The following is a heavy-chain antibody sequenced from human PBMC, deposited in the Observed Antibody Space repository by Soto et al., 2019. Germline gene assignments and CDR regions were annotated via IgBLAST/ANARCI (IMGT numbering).Heavy chain of an antibody. V-gene: IGHV4-59*01. CDR2: IYYSGST. CDR1: GGSISSYY. CDR3: GRDREDAFDI. Sequence: SETLSLTCTVSGGSISSYYWSWIRQPPGKGLEWIGYIYYSGSTNYNPSLKSRVTISVDTSKNQFSLKLSSVTAADTAVYYCGRDREDAFDIWGQGTMVTVSS. J-gene: IGHJ3*02.